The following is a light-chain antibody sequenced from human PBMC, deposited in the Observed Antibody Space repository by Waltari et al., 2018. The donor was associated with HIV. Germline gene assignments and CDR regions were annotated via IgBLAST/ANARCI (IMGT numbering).Light chain of an antibody. CDR2: EVT. V-gene: IGLV2-14*01. J-gene: IGLJ2*01. Sequence: QSALTQPASVSGSPGQSITISCDLNDYEYVSWYQRHPCKAPKVIIYEVTTRPSGLYNHVSGSKSGNTATMTISGRQTEDEADYVGTSYISGTTPVFGRGTRVTVL. CDR3: TSYISGTTPV. CDR1: DLNDYEY.